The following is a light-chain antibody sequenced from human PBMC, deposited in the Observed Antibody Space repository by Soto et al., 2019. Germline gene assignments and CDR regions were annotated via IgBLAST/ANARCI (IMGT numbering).Light chain of an antibody. CDR1: QSVGSN. CDR2: GAS. J-gene: IGKJ4*01. Sequence: EIETTQSAATVSVSPGERATLSCRPSQSVGSNLAWYQQKPGQAPRLLIYGASTRATGIPARFSGSGSGTDFTIAISSLQSEGFAVYYCQEASYWALTFGGGTKVDIK. CDR3: QEASYWALT. V-gene: IGKV3-15*01.